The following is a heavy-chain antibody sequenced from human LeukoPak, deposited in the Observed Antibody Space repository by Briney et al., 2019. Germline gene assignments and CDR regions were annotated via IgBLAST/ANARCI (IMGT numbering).Heavy chain of an antibody. CDR2: INHSGST. CDR1: GGSFRGYY. D-gene: IGHD2-15*01. CDR3: ARWWQGMGPCFDP. J-gene: IGHJ5*02. V-gene: IGHV4-34*01. Sequence: SETLSLTCAVYGGSFRGYYWSWIRQPPGKGREWIGEINHSGSTNYNPSLKSRVTISVDTSKNQFSLKLSSGTAADTAVYYCARWWQGMGPCFDPWGQGTLVTVSS.